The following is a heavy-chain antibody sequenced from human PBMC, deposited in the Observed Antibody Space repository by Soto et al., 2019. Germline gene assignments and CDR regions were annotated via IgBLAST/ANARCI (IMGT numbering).Heavy chain of an antibody. Sequence: QVQLVQSGAEVKKPGSSVKVSCKASAGTFSSYTISWVRQAPGQGLEWMGRIIPILGIANYAQKFQGRVTITADKSTSTAYMELSSLRSEDTAVYYCARHADPGITGTTKYCWFDPWGQGTLVTVSS. D-gene: IGHD1-7*01. CDR1: AGTFSSYT. CDR2: IIPILGIA. J-gene: IGHJ5*02. V-gene: IGHV1-69*02. CDR3: ARHADPGITGTTKYCWFDP.